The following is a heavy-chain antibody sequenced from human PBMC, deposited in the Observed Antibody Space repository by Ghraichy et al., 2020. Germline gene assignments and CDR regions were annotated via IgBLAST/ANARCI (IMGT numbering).Heavy chain of an antibody. CDR2: INQDGREK. J-gene: IGHJ3*02. CDR3: NAGDTFDI. V-gene: IGHV3-7*03. CDR1: GLIFGSYW. Sequence: GGSLRLSCAASGLIFGSYWMTWVRQAPGKGLEWVANINQDGREKYYAGSVKGRFTISRDNAKSSLYLQMNSLSVEDTAVYYCNAGDTFDIWGRGTMVTVSS.